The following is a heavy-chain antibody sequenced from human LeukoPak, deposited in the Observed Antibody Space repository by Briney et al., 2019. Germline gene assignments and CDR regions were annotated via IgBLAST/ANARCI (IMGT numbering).Heavy chain of an antibody. D-gene: IGHD3-10*01. CDR1: GGSISSFY. V-gene: IGHV4-4*07. CDR3: ARRRWGYGSGSYDY. CDR2: IYTSGST. J-gene: IGHJ4*02. Sequence: SETLSLTCTVSGGSISSFYWSWIRQPAGKGLEWIGRIYTSGSTNYNPSPKSRVTISVDMSKNQFSLKLISVTAADAAVYYCARRRWGYGSGSYDYWGQGTLVTVSS.